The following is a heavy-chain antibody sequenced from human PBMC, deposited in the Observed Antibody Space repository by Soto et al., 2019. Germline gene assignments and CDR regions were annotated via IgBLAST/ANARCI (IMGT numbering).Heavy chain of an antibody. D-gene: IGHD5-12*01. V-gene: IGHV4-34*01. CDR3: ARGGRLRFSRGFDP. CDR1: GGSFSGYY. J-gene: IGHJ5*02. Sequence: QVQLQQWGAGLLKPSETLSLTCAVYGGSFSGYYWSWIRQPPGKGLEWIGEINHSGSTNYNPSLKSRVTISVDTSQNQFSLKLSSVTAADTAVYYCARGGRLRFSRGFDPWGQGTLVTVSS. CDR2: INHSGST.